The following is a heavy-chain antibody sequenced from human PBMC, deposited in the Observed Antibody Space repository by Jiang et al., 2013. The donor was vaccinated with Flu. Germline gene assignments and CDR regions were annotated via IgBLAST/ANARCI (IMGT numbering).Heavy chain of an antibody. D-gene: IGHD5-12*01. Sequence: QLVESGAEVKEPGASVKVSCRASGYPFSSFDINWVRQASGRGPEWIGWINPNTGNTGYPQKFQGRVTMTTDTATSTVYLELGSLTSEDTAVYYCARGRNARVAIATRYFDSWGQGTLVTVYS. CDR3: ARGRNARVAIATRYFDS. V-gene: IGHV1-8*02. CDR1: GYPFSSFD. J-gene: IGHJ4*02. CDR2: INPNTGNT.